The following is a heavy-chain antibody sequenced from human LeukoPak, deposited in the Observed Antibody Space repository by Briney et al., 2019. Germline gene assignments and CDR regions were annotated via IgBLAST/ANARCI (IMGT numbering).Heavy chain of an antibody. D-gene: IGHD3-3*01. Sequence: SVKVSCKASGGTFSSYAISWVRQAPGQGLEWMGGIIPIFGTANYAQKFQGRVTITADESTSTAYMELSSLRSEDTAVYYCARGRKNYDFWSGYYPDYWGQGTLVTVSS. CDR2: IIPIFGTA. V-gene: IGHV1-69*13. CDR3: ARGRKNYDFWSGYYPDY. J-gene: IGHJ4*02. CDR1: GGTFSSYA.